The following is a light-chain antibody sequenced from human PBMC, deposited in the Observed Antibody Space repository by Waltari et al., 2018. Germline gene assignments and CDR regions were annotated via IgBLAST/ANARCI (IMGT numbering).Light chain of an antibody. CDR2: DVT. CDR1: GSDVGDFNS. Sequence: QSALTQPRSVSGSPGQSVTISCAGTGSDVGDFNSVSWYQQHPGKAPKLVIFDVTKRPSGVPDRFSGSKPGTSASLTVFGLQAEDEADYYCCSYAGIWVFGGGTKLTVL. V-gene: IGLV2-11*01. CDR3: CSYAGIWV. J-gene: IGLJ3*02.